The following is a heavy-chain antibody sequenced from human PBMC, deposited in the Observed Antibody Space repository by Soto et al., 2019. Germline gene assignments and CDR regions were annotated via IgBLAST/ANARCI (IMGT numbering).Heavy chain of an antibody. J-gene: IGHJ5*01. D-gene: IGHD3-16*01. CDR2: ISYSGDRQ. CDR3: ARTPAAMITDRYNWFDS. Sequence: SGGSLRLSXVASGFTFADYAMHWVRRIPGKGLEWVAVISYSGDRQYYAESVKGRFTISRDNSKKTLYLQMFSLTSEDSAVFYCARTPAAMITDRYNWFDSWGPGTQVTVSS. CDR1: GFTFADYA. V-gene: IGHV3-30*01.